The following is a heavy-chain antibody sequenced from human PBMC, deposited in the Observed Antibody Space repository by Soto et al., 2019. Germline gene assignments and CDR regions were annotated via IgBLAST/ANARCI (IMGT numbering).Heavy chain of an antibody. V-gene: IGHV3-30-3*01. CDR3: ARTPAPDSSSWYYYEFDY. Sequence: PGGSLRLSCAASGFTFSSYAMHWVRQAPGKGLEWVAVISYDGSNKYYADSVKGRFTISRDNSKNTLYLQMNSLRAEDTALYYCARTPAPDSSSWYYYEFDYWGQGTLVTVSS. D-gene: IGHD6-13*01. CDR2: ISYDGSNK. CDR1: GFTFSSYA. J-gene: IGHJ4*02.